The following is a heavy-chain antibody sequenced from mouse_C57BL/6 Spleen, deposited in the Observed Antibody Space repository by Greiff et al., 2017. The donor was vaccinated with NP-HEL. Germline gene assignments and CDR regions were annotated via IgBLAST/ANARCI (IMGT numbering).Heavy chain of an antibody. Sequence: QVQLQQPGAELVMPGASVKLSCKASGYTFTSYWMHWVKQRPGQGLEWIGEIDPSDSYTNYNQKFKGKSTLTVDKSSSTDYMQLSSLTSEDSAVYYCARSPYYYAMDYWGQGTSVTVSS. CDR1: GYTFTSYW. CDR2: IDPSDSYT. CDR3: ARSPYYYAMDY. J-gene: IGHJ4*01. V-gene: IGHV1-69*01.